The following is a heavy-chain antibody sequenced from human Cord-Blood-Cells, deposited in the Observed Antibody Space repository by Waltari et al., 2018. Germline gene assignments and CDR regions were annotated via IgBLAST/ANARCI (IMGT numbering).Heavy chain of an antibody. CDR2: INPNSGGT. J-gene: IGHJ4*02. V-gene: IGHV1-2*02. D-gene: IGHD3-22*01. Sequence: QVQLVQSGAEVKKPGAAVKVSCKASGYTFTGYYMHWVRQAPGQGLGWMGWINPNSGGTNYAQTFQGRVTMTRETSISTAYMELSRLRSDDTAVYYCARDVSSEYYYDSSGYYYGYWGQGTLVTVSS. CDR3: ARDVSSEYYYDSSGYYYGY. CDR1: GYTFTGYY.